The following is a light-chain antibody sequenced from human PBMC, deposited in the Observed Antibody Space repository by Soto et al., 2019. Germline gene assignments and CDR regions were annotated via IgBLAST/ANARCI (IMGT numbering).Light chain of an antibody. CDR3: QQYNSYPWT. J-gene: IGKJ1*01. CDR1: QDIRKD. V-gene: IGKV1-13*02. CDR2: DAS. Sequence: AIQMTQSPSSLSASVGARVPITCRASQDIRKDLAWYQQQPGQAPRLLIYDASSRATGIPDGFSGGGSGTEFTLTISSLQPDDFATYYCQQYNSYPWTFGQGTKVDIK.